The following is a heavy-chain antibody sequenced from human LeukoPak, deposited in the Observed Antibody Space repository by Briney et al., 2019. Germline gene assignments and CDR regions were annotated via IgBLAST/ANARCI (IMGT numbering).Heavy chain of an antibody. CDR1: GYSLSGYY. Sequence: ASVKVSCKASGYSLSGYYMHWVRQAPGQGLEWMGWINPNSGGTKYAQKSQGRVTMNRDTSINTAYMEVSRLTYDDTAVYYCAREGDGYKYWGQGTLVTVSS. CDR2: INPNSGGT. CDR3: AREGDGYKY. J-gene: IGHJ4*02. D-gene: IGHD5-24*01. V-gene: IGHV1-2*02.